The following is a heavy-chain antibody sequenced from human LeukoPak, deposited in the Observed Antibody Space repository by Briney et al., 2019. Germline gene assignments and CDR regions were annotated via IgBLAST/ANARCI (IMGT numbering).Heavy chain of an antibody. CDR2: IYYSGST. V-gene: IGHV4-59*01. CDR3: ARGASLEWLLYSSLHYFDY. CDR1: GGSISSYY. J-gene: IGHJ4*02. Sequence: SETLSLTCTVSGGSISSYYWSWIRQPPGKGLEWIGYIYYSGSTNYNPSLKSRVTISVDTSKNQFSLKLSSVTAADMAVYYCARGASLEWLLYSSLHYFDYWGQGTLVTVSS. D-gene: IGHD3-3*01.